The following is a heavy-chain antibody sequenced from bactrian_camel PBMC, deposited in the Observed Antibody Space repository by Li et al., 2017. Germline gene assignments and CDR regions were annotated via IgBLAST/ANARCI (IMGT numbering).Heavy chain of an antibody. Sequence: VQLVESGGGLVPPGGSLRLSCAASGFTFSSCDMKWVRLAPGKGLEWIASVSMSGSRTNYADSVWGRFTISRDDAKSALYLQMNSLKSEDTAMYFCASLYNRYWGQGTQVTVS. J-gene: IGHJ4*01. V-gene: IGHV3S40*01. CDR3: ASLYNRY. CDR2: VSMSGSRT. D-gene: IGHD2*01. CDR1: GFTFSSCD.